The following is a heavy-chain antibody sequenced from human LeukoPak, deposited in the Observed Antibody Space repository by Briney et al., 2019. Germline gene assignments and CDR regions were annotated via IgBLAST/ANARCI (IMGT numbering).Heavy chain of an antibody. Sequence: SETLSLTCTVYGGSISSYYWSWIRQPPGKGLEWIGYMYYSGSTNYNPSTNYNPSLKSRVTISVDTSKNQFSLKLSSVTAADTAVYYCARESVEYYDSSAKGSWFDPWGQGTLVTVSS. CDR3: ARESVEYYDSSAKGSWFDP. J-gene: IGHJ5*02. V-gene: IGHV4-59*01. CDR2: MYYSGST. D-gene: IGHD3-22*01. CDR1: GGSISSYY.